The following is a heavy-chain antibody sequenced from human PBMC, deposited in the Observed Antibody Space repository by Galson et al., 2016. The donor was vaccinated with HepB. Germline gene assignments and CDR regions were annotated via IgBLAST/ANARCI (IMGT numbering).Heavy chain of an antibody. D-gene: IGHD3-16*01. Sequence: SLRLSCAASGFTFRNAWMSWVRQAPGKGLEWVSAINGNSDITHYADSMRGRFTISRDNSQNTLSLQMNSLRAEDTAVYYCAKDPGEAAQTAWAFDFWGQGTMVTVSS. CDR2: INGNSDIT. CDR1: GFTFRNAW. CDR3: AKDPGEAAQTAWAFDF. J-gene: IGHJ3*01. V-gene: IGHV3-23*01.